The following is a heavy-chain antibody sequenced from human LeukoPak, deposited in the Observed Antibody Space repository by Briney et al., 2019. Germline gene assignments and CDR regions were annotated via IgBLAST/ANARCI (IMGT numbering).Heavy chain of an antibody. CDR2: IYHSGST. Sequence: SETLSLTCTVSGYSISSGYYWDWIRQPPGKGLEWIGSIYHSGSTYYNPSLKSRVTISVDTSKNQFSLKLSSVTAADTAVYYCARPYSSSWSFNYWGQGTLVTVSS. D-gene: IGHD6-13*01. V-gene: IGHV4-38-2*02. CDR3: ARPYSSSWSFNY. CDR1: GYSISSGYY. J-gene: IGHJ4*02.